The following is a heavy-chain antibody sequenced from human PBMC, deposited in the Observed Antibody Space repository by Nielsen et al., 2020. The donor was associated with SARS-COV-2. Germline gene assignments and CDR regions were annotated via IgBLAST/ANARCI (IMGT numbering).Heavy chain of an antibody. Sequence: ASVKVSCKASGYTFTSYAMHWVRQAPGQRLEWMGWINAGNGNTKYSQKFQGRVTITRDTSASTAYMELSSLRSDDTAVYYCARDRAGYSGYDWNYYYYYYMDVWGKGTTVTVSS. J-gene: IGHJ6*03. CDR3: ARDRAGYSGYDWNYYYYYYMDV. V-gene: IGHV1-3*01. D-gene: IGHD5-12*01. CDR2: INAGNGNT. CDR1: GYTFTSYA.